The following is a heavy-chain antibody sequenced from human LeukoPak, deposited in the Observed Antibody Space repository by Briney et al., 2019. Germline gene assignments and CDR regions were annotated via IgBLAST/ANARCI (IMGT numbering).Heavy chain of an antibody. CDR2: INHSGST. J-gene: IGHJ5*02. CDR1: GGSFSDYY. Sequence: SETLSLTCAVYGGSFSDYYWSWIRQPPGKGLEWIGEINHSGSTNYNPPLKRRVTISVDTSKNQFSLKLSSVTAADTAVYYCARDSSGWTLEWFDPWGQGTLVTVSS. V-gene: IGHV4-34*01. CDR3: ARDSSGWTLEWFDP. D-gene: IGHD6-19*01.